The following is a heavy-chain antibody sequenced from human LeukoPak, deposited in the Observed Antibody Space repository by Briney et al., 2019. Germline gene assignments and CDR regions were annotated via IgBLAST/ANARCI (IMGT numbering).Heavy chain of an antibody. CDR3: AGSGYLFDY. V-gene: IGHV4-59*01. CDR1: GGSISSYY. CDR2: IYYSGST. Sequence: SETLSLTCTVSGGSISSYYWSWIRRPPGKGLEWIGYIYYSGSTNYNPSLKSRVTISVDTSKNQFSLKLSSVTAADTAVYYCAGSGYLFDYWGQGTLVTVSS. D-gene: IGHD3-22*01. J-gene: IGHJ4*02.